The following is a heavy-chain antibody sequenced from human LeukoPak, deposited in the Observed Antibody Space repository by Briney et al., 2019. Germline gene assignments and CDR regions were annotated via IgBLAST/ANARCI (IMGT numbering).Heavy chain of an antibody. J-gene: IGHJ4*02. CDR1: GFTVSGNY. CDR3: ARDLGAVAGSYYFDY. D-gene: IGHD6-19*01. V-gene: IGHV3-53*01. Sequence: GGSLRLSCAASGFTVSGNYMSWVRQAPGKGLEWVSVIYSGGSTYYADSVRGRFTISRDNSKSTLYLQMNSLRAEDTAVYYCARDLGAVAGSYYFDYWGQGTLVTVSS. CDR2: IYSGGST.